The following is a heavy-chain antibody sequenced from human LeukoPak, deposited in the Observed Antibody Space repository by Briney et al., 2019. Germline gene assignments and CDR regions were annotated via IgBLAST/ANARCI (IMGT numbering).Heavy chain of an antibody. Sequence: ASVKVSCKASGYTFTGYYMHWVRQAPGQGLEWMGWINPNSGGTNYAQKFQGRVTMTRDTSISTAYIGLSRLRSDDTAVYYCARPKGPIAAADDYFDYWGQGTLVTVSS. CDR3: ARPKGPIAAADDYFDY. J-gene: IGHJ4*02. D-gene: IGHD6-13*01. V-gene: IGHV1-2*02. CDR2: INPNSGGT. CDR1: GYTFTGYY.